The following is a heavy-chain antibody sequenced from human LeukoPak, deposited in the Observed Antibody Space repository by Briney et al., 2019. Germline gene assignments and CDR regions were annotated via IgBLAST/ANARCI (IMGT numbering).Heavy chain of an antibody. Sequence: TGGSLRLSCAASGFTFSSYAMHWVRQAPGKGLEWVAVISYDGSNKYYADSVKGRFTISRDNSKNTLYLQMNSLRAEDTAVYYCARDGNHAFFFDYWGQGTLVTVSS. D-gene: IGHD1-14*01. CDR2: ISYDGSNK. CDR1: GFTFSSYA. V-gene: IGHV3-30-3*01. J-gene: IGHJ4*02. CDR3: ARDGNHAFFFDY.